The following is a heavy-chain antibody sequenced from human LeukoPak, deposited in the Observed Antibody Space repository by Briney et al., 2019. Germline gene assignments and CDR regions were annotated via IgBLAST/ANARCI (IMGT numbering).Heavy chain of an antibody. D-gene: IGHD4/OR15-4a*01. Sequence: GGSLRLSCTVSGFTVSSNSMSWVRQAPGNGLEWVSFIYSAGNTHYSDSVKGRFTISIDNSKNTLYLQMNSLRAEDTAVYYCARRAGAYSHPYDYWGQGTLVTVSS. J-gene: IGHJ4*02. V-gene: IGHV3-53*01. CDR3: ARRAGAYSHPYDY. CDR2: IYSAGNT. CDR1: GFTVSSNS.